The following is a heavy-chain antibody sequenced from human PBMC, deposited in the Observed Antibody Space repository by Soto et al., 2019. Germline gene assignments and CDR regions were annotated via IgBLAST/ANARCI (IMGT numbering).Heavy chain of an antibody. CDR3: VRRGSSYYSYAMDV. J-gene: IGHJ6*02. CDR2: IHSDGGST. V-gene: IGHV3-74*01. CDR1: GFTFSTYW. Sequence: EVQLVESGGGLVQPGGSLRLSCAASGFTFSTYWMHWVRQAPGKGLVWVSHIHSDGGSTSYADFVKGRFTISRDNAKNTLYLQMNSLRAEDTGVYYCVRRGSSYYSYAMDVWGQGTTVTVSS. D-gene: IGHD3-16*01.